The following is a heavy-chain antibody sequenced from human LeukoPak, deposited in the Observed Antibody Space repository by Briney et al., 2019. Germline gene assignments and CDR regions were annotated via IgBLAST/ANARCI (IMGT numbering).Heavy chain of an antibody. V-gene: IGHV4-61*02. CDR1: GGSVTRGAYC. D-gene: IGHD4/OR15-4a*01. J-gene: IGHJ5*02. CDR2: IYTSGDT. CDR3: AREWVHNWFDP. Sequence: SETLSLTCTVSGGSVTRGAYCWTWIRQPVGKGLEWIGRIYTSGDTKYNPSLKSRVTISVGASNNQFSLKLTSVTAADTAVYYCAREWVHNWFDPWGQGTLVTVSS.